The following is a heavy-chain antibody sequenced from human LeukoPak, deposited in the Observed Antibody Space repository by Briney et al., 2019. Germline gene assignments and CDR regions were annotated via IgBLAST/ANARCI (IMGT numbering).Heavy chain of an antibody. D-gene: IGHD5/OR15-5a*01. CDR3: ARDLSTSWFDP. CDR2: INPNSGDT. V-gene: IGHV1-2*02. J-gene: IGHJ5*02. Sequence: ASVKVSCKASGYTFTGYYMHWVRQAPGQGLEWMGWINPNSGDTNDAQKFQGRVTMTRDTSISAAYMELSRLRSDDTAVYYCARDLSTSWFDPWGQGTLVTVSS. CDR1: GYTFTGYY.